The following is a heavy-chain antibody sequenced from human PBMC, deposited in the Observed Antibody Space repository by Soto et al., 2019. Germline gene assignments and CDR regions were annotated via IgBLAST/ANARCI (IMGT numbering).Heavy chain of an antibody. CDR2: IKPDGSEQ. Sequence: EVQLVESGGGLVQPGGSLRLSCAASGFTFSGYWMSWVRQAPGKGLEWVANIKPDGSEQFYVDSVKGRFTISRDNPKNSLYLQMNSLRAEDTAVYYCAREAVWGQGTTVTVSS. V-gene: IGHV3-7*05. CDR3: AREAV. CDR1: GFTFSGYW. J-gene: IGHJ6*02.